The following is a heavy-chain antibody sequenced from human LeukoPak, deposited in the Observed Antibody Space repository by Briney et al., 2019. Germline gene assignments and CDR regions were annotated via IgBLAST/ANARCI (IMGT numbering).Heavy chain of an antibody. CDR1: GFAFSSYG. J-gene: IGHJ4*02. CDR2: IHYDSTTE. CDR3: AKDWYWAIDY. Sequence: GGSLRLSCAASGFAFSSYGMHWVRQAPGKGLEWVAYIHYDSTTEDYADSVKGRFTISRDNSKNTLFLQMNNLRVEDMAVFYCAKDWYWAIDYWGQGTLVTVSS. V-gene: IGHV3-30*02. D-gene: IGHD2-8*02.